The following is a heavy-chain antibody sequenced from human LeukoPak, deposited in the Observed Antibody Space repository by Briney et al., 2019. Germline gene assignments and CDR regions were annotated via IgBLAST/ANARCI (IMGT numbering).Heavy chain of an antibody. CDR1: GFTFSSYW. V-gene: IGHV3-7*01. D-gene: IGHD2-21*01. J-gene: IGHJ4*02. CDR3: ARVRGAYCGGDCYSNDY. CDR2: IKQDGSEK. Sequence: PGGSLRLSCAASGFTFSSYWMSWVRQAPGKGREWVANIKQDGSEKYYVDSVKGRFTISRDNAKNSLYLQMNSLRAEDTAVYYCARVRGAYCGGDCYSNDYWGQGTLVTVSS.